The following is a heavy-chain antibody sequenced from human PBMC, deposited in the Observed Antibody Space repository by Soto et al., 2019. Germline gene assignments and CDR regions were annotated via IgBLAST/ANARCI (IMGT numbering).Heavy chain of an antibody. Sequence: SQTLSLTCTVSGGSISSYYWSWIRQPPGKGLEWIGYIYYSGSTNYNPSLKSRVTISVDTSKNQFSLKLSSVTAADTAVYYCARAGFGYSSGWGVDYWGQGTLVTVSS. V-gene: IGHV4-59*01. CDR3: ARAGFGYSSGWGVDY. J-gene: IGHJ4*02. D-gene: IGHD6-19*01. CDR1: GGSISSYY. CDR2: IYYSGST.